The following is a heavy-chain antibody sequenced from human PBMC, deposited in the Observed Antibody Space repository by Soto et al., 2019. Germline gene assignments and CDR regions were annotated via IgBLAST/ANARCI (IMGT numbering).Heavy chain of an antibody. CDR3: ARDGGIGWFGELLSINPDY. CDR2: IWYDGSNK. CDR1: GFTFSSYG. J-gene: IGHJ4*02. D-gene: IGHD3-10*01. Sequence: GGSLRLSCAASGFTFSSYGMHWVRQAPGKGLEWVAVIWYDGSNKYYADSVKGRFTISRDNSKNTLYLQMNSLRAEDTAVYYCARDGGIGWFGELLSINPDYWGQGTLVTVSS. V-gene: IGHV3-33*01.